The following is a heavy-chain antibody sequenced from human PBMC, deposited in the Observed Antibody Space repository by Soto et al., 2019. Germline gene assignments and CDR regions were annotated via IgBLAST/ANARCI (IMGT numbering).Heavy chain of an antibody. D-gene: IGHD6-6*01. CDR3: ARARLAARLLDY. CDR2: MNPNSAKT. V-gene: IGHV1-8*02. Sequence: QVQLVQSGAEVKKPGASVKVSCKASGYTFTNYDINWVRQATGQGLEWMGWMNPNSAKTGYAQKFQGRITMTRNTSISSAYMELSSLRSEDTAMYFCARARLAARLLDYWGQGTLVTVSS. CDR1: GYTFTNYD. J-gene: IGHJ4*02.